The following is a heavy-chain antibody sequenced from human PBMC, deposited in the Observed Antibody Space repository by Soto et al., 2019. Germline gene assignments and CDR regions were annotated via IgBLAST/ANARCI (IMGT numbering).Heavy chain of an antibody. CDR3: ARAYGGYADY. CDR2: IYYSGST. J-gene: IGHJ4*02. D-gene: IGHD5-12*01. Sequence: SETLSLTCTFSGGSISSYYWSWIRQPPGKGLEWIGYIYYSGSTNYNPSLKSRVTISVDTSKNQFSLKLSSVTAADTAVYYCARAYGGYADYWGQGALVTV. V-gene: IGHV4-59*01. CDR1: GGSISSYY.